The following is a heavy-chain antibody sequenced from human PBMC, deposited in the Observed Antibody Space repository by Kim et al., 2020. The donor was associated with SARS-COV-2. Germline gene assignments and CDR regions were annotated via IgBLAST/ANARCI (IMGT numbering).Heavy chain of an antibody. V-gene: IGHV4-39*01. J-gene: IGHJ5*02. D-gene: IGHD6-13*01. CDR3: AGHSGIAAAEFDP. Sequence: YNPSLKSRVTISVDTSKNQCSLKLSSVTAADTAVYYCAGHSGIAAAEFDPWGQGTLVTVSS.